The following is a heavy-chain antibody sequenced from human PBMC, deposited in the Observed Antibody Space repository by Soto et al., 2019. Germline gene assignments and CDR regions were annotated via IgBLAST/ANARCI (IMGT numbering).Heavy chain of an antibody. CDR3: ARDDVGYCSYCVCYTKPLDY. J-gene: IGHJ4*02. V-gene: IGHV1-18*01. CDR1: GYTFTSYG. Sequence: ASVKLSCKASGYTFTSYGISWVRQAPGQGLEWMGWISTYIGNTHYAQKFQGRVTMTTDTSTTTAYLELRSLRSDDTAVYYCARDDVGYCSYCVCYTKPLDYCGQGSLVIGS. D-gene: IGHD2-8*01. CDR2: ISTYIGNT.